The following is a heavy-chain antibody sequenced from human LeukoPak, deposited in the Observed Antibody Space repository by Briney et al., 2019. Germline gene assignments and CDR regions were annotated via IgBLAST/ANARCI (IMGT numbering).Heavy chain of an antibody. CDR3: ASREY. CDR2: IKQDGSEK. V-gene: IGHV3-7*01. J-gene: IGHJ4*02. D-gene: IGHD5-24*01. CDR1: GLTFSFYW. Sequence: GGSLRLSCAASGLTFSFYWMNWVRQAPGKGLEWVANIKQDGSEKYYVDSVKGRFTISRDNAKNSLYLQMNSLRAEDTAVYYCASREYWGQGTLVTVSS.